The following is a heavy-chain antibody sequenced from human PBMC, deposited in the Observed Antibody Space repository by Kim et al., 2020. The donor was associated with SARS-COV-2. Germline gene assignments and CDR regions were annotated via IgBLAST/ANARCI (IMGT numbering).Heavy chain of an antibody. CDR3: ARGAISSAGKNDY. Sequence: ASVKVSCKTSGYTFTDYGITWVRKAPGQGLEWMGWISTYNGNTNYAQRFQGRVTMTTDTSTSTAYMELSSLTSDDTAVFYCARGAISSAGKNDYWGQGTLVTVSS. CDR2: ISTYNGNT. V-gene: IGHV1-18*01. CDR1: GYTFTDYG. J-gene: IGHJ4*02. D-gene: IGHD2-2*02.